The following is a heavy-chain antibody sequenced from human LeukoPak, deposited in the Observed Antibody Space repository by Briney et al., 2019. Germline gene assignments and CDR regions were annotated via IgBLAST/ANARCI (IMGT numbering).Heavy chain of an antibody. CDR1: GFTFSNYG. CDR2: IWYDGSNK. V-gene: IGHV3-33*01. J-gene: IGHJ4*02. D-gene: IGHD2/OR15-2a*01. CDR3: AREGPRGNSQFDY. Sequence: GGSLGLSCAASGFTFSNYGMHWVRKAPGKGLEWVALIWYDGSNKYYTDSVKGRLTISRDNSKDTLFLQMNSLRAEDTAVYYCAREGPRGNSQFDYWGQGTLVTVST.